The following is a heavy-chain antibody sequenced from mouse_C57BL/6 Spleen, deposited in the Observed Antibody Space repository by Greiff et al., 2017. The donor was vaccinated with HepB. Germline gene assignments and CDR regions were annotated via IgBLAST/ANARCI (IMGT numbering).Heavy chain of an antibody. Sequence: VQVVESGAELARPGASVKLSCKASGYTFTSYGISWVKQRTGQGLEWIGEIYPRSGNTYYNEKFKGKATLTADKSSSTAYMELRSLTSEDSAVYFCARGDDYFDYWGQGTTLTVSS. D-gene: IGHD3-3*01. CDR2: IYPRSGNT. CDR3: ARGDDYFDY. J-gene: IGHJ2*01. CDR1: GYTFTSYG. V-gene: IGHV1-81*01.